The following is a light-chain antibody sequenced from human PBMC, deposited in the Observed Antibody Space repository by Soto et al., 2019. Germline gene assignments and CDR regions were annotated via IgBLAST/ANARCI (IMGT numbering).Light chain of an antibody. J-gene: IGKJ5*01. CDR2: GAS. CDR3: QQYNNWPIT. V-gene: IGKV3-15*01. CDR1: QSVGSL. Sequence: EVVLTQSPATLSVSPGERATLSCRASQSVGSLLAWYQQKPGQAPRLLIYGASTRATNIAGRFSGSGSGTEFTLTISSLHSEDFVVYYCQQYNNWPITFAQGTRLE.